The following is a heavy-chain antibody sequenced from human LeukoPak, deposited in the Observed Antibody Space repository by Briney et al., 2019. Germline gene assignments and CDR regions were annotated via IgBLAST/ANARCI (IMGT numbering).Heavy chain of an antibody. CDR3: ARTRPYFASATYSSFDY. J-gene: IGHJ4*01. V-gene: IGHV1-18*01. D-gene: IGHD3-10*01. CDR1: GYTLTSHS. Sequence: ASVKVSCKASGYTLTSHSISWLRQAPGHGLEWLGWINSFNGYTDYAHRLQGRVTMTSDTSTNTAYMELRSLRFDDTAVYYCARTRPYFASATYSSFDYWGQGSLVTVSS. CDR2: INSFNGYT.